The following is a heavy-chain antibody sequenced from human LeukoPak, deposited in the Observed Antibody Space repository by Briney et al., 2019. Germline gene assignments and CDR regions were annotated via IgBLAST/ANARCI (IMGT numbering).Heavy chain of an antibody. V-gene: IGHV1-69*05. CDR3: ARSRVEMATHFDY. CDR2: IIPIFGTA. D-gene: IGHD5-24*01. CDR1: GGTFSSYA. Sequence: SVKVSCKASGGTFSSYAISWVRQAPGQGLEWMGRIIPIFGTANHAQKFQGRVTITTDESTSTAYMELSSLRSEDTAVYYCARSRVEMATHFDYWGQGTLVTVSS. J-gene: IGHJ4*02.